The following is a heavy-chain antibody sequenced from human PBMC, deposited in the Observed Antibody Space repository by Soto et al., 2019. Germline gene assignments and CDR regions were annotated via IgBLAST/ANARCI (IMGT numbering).Heavy chain of an antibody. CDR2: ISYDGSNK. J-gene: IGHJ5*02. CDR3: ASLGWDGVRAFDP. CDR1: GFTFSSYA. V-gene: IGHV3-30-3*01. D-gene: IGHD3-10*01. Sequence: QVQLVESGGGVVQPGRSLRLSCAASGFTFSSYAMHWVRQAPGKGLEWVAVISYDGSNKYYADSVKGRFTISRDNSKNTLYLQMNSLRAEDTAVYYCASLGWDGVRAFDPWGQGTLVTVSS.